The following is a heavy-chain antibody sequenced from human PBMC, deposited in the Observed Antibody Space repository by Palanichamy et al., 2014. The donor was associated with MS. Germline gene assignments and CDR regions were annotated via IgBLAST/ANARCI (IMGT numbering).Heavy chain of an antibody. CDR2: TSYSGNT. D-gene: IGHD2-15*01. CDR3: ARLGEYCSGNDCYRWFDP. V-gene: IGHV4-59*08. Sequence: QVQLQESGPGLVKPSETLSLTCSVSGASITSYYWTWIRQPPEKGLEWIGLTSYSGNTNYNPSLNSRVTISLDTSRNQFSLKLDSVTAADSAMYFCARLGEYCSGNDCYRWFDPWGQGTLVTVSS. CDR1: GASITSYY. J-gene: IGHJ5*02.